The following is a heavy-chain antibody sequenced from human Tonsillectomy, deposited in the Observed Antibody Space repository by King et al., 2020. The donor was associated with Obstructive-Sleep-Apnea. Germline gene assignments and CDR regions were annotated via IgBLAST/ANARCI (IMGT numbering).Heavy chain of an antibody. V-gene: IGHV4-38-2*02. CDR3: ARADSSGYYNWVY. D-gene: IGHD3-22*01. CDR2: IYHSGST. Sequence: QLQESGPGLVKPSETLSLTCTVSDYSISRDYYWGWSRQPPGKGLECIGSIYHSGSTYYNPSLKSRVTISLDTSKNQFSLKLSSVTAADTAVYYCARADSSGYYNWVYWGQGTLVTVSS. J-gene: IGHJ4*02. CDR1: DYSISRDYY.